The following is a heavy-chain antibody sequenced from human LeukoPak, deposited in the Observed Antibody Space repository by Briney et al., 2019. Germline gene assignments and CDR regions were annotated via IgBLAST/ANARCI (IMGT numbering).Heavy chain of an antibody. D-gene: IGHD3-9*01. CDR1: GFTFDDYA. CDR3: AKDGDDILTVPFDP. J-gene: IGHJ5*02. CDR2: ISWNSGSI. Sequence: PGGSLRLSCAASGFTFDDYAMHRVRQAPGKGLEWVSGISWNSGSIGYADSVKGRFTISRDNAKNSLYLQMNSLRAEDTALYYCAKDGDDILTVPFDPWGQGTLVTVSS. V-gene: IGHV3-9*01.